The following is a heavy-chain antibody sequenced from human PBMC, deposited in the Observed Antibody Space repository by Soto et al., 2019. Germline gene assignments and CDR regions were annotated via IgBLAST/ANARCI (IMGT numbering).Heavy chain of an antibody. J-gene: IGHJ1*01. CDR2: IISIFGTA. D-gene: IGHD4-17*01. V-gene: IGHV1-69*01. Sequence: QVQLVQSGAEVKKPGSSVKVSCKASGGTFSSYAISWVRQAPGQGLEWMGGIISIFGTANYAQKFQGRVTITADEYTSTAYMELSSLRSEDTAVYYCAINPPADYGDYGDFQHWGQGTLVTVSS. CDR3: AINPPADYGDYGDFQH. CDR1: GGTFSSYA.